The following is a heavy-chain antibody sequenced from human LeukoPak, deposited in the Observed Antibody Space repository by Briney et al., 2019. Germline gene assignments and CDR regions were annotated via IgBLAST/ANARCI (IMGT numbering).Heavy chain of an antibody. CDR1: RYTFTNYY. CDR2: INPSGGST. CDR3: ARGGVGATTYVWFDP. J-gene: IGHJ5*02. V-gene: IGHV1-46*01. Sequence: GASVKGSCKASRYTFTNYYIHWVRQAPAQGLECMGIINPSGGSTSYAQKFQGRVTMTRDMSTSTVHMELSILRSEDTGVYYCARGGVGATTYVWFDPWGEGTLVSVSS. D-gene: IGHD1-26*01.